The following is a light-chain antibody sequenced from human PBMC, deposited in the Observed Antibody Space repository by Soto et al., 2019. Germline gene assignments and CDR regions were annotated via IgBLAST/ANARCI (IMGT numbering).Light chain of an antibody. Sequence: DIQMTQSPSTLSASVGDRVTITCRASQSISSWLAWYQQKPGKAPKLLIYDVSNLETGVPSRFSGSGSGTHFSLTISSLQPEDVATYYCQHYDHLPPLTFGGGTRVQIK. J-gene: IGKJ4*01. CDR2: DVS. CDR1: QSISSW. V-gene: IGKV1-5*01. CDR3: QHYDHLPPLT.